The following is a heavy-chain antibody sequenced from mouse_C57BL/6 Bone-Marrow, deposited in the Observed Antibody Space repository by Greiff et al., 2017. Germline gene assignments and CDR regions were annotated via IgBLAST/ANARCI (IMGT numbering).Heavy chain of an antibody. J-gene: IGHJ2*01. CDR1: GYTFTSYW. V-gene: IGHV1-7*01. Sequence: QVHVKQSGAELAKPGASVKLSCKASGYTFTSYWMHWVKQRPGQGLEWIGYINPSSGYTKYNQKFKDKATLTADKSSSTAYMQLSSLTYEDSAVYYCARREDYYGSSPYYFDYWGQGTTLTVSS. CDR3: ARREDYYGSSPYYFDY. D-gene: IGHD1-1*01. CDR2: INPSSGYT.